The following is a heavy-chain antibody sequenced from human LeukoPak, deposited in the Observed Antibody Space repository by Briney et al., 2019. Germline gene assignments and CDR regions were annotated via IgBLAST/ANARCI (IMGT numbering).Heavy chain of an antibody. V-gene: IGHV4-39*07. D-gene: IGHD1-14*01. J-gene: IGHJ4*02. CDR1: GGSISSSSYY. CDR2: IYYSGST. CDR3: ARGRRPDEYRDGFDY. Sequence: SETLSLTCTVSGGSISSSSYYWGWIRQPPGKGLEWIGSIYYSGSTYYNPSLKSRVTISVDTSKNQFSLKLSSVTAADTAVYYCARGRRPDEYRDGFDYWGQGTLVTVSS.